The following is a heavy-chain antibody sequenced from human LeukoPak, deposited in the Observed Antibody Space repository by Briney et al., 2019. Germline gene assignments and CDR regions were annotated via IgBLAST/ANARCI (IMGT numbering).Heavy chain of an antibody. J-gene: IGHJ4*02. Sequence: GGSLRLSCAASGFTFSSYWMSWVRQAPGKGLEWVANIKQDGSEKYYVDSVKGRFTISRDNAKNSLYLQMNSLRAEDTAVYYCARGYNGWLVAFVDYWGQGTQVTVSS. CDR1: GFTFSSYW. CDR3: ARGYNGWLVAFVDY. CDR2: IKQDGSEK. D-gene: IGHD6-19*01. V-gene: IGHV3-7*01.